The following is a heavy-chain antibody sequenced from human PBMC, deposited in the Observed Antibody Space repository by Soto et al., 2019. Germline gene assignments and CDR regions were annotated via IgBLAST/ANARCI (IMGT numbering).Heavy chain of an antibody. V-gene: IGHV3-30*03. CDR3: ATDIFWSGYVPPPYGMDV. J-gene: IGHJ6*02. CDR2: ISYDGSNK. Sequence: GGSLRLSCAASGFTFSSYGMHWVRQAPGKGLEWVAVISYDGSNKYYADSVKGRFTISRDNSKNTLYLQMNSLRAEDTAVYYCATDIFWSGYVPPPYGMDVWGQGTTVTVSS. D-gene: IGHD3-3*01. CDR1: GFTFSSYG.